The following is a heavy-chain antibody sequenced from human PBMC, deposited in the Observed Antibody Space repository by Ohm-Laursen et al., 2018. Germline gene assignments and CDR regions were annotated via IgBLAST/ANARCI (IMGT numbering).Heavy chain of an antibody. V-gene: IGHV3-9*01. CDR2: IRWNSGSI. Sequence: LRLSCAASGFTFDDYAMHWVRQAPGKGLEWVSGIRWNSGSIGYADSVKGRFTISRDNARNSLYLQMNSLRAEDTALYYCTKAYGVRVEAAIASFDFWGQGTLVTVSS. CDR3: TKAYGVRVEAAIASFDF. D-gene: IGHD2-15*01. CDR1: GFTFDDYA. J-gene: IGHJ4*02.